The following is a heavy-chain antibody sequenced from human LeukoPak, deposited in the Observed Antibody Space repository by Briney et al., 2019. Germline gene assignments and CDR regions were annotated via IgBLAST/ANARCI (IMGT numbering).Heavy chain of an antibody. CDR3: ARGSGSAWNYYDSSGYPIGYYYYMDV. D-gene: IGHD3-22*01. V-gene: IGHV4-34*01. CDR1: GGSFSGYY. CDR2: INHSGST. J-gene: IGHJ6*03. Sequence: SETLSLTCAVYGGSFSGYYWSWIRQPPGKGLEWIGEINHSGSTNYNPSLKSRVTISVDTSKNQFSLKLSSVTAADTAVYYCARGSGSAWNYYDSSGYPIGYYYYMDVWGKGTTVTASS.